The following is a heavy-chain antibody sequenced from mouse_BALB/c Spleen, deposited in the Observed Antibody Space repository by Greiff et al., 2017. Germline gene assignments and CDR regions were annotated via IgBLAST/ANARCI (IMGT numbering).Heavy chain of an antibody. Sequence: EVKLMESGGGLVKPGGSLKLSCAASGFTFSSYAMSWVRQTPEKRLEWVASISSGGSTYYPDSVKGRFTISRDNARNILYLQMSSLRSEDTAMYYCARGGYYYGSGDAMDYWGQGTSVTVSS. CDR2: ISSGGST. CDR3: ARGGYYYGSGDAMDY. CDR1: GFTFSSYA. J-gene: IGHJ4*01. D-gene: IGHD1-1*01. V-gene: IGHV5-6-5*01.